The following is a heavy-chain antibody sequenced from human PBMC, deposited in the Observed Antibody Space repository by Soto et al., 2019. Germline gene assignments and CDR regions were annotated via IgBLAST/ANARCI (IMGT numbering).Heavy chain of an antibody. Sequence: EVQLVESGGGLVKPGGSLRLSCAASGFSFSNYGMNWVRQAPGKGLEWVSSISSSSSYISYADSVKGRFTISRDNAKISVYLQMNSLIAEDTAVYYCARSDCTSTSCYVVWFDPWGQGTLVTVSS. CDR3: ARSDCTSTSCYVVWFDP. J-gene: IGHJ5*02. D-gene: IGHD2-2*01. V-gene: IGHV3-21*01. CDR1: GFSFSNYG. CDR2: ISSSSSYI.